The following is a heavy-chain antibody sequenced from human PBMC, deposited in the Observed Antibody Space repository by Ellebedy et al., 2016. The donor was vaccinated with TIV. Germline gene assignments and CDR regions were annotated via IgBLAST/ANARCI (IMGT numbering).Heavy chain of an antibody. CDR2: ISSDGSNK. V-gene: IGHV3-30*03. CDR3: ARGGSSGSSDY. J-gene: IGHJ4*02. D-gene: IGHD3-10*01. Sequence: GGSLRLXXVASGFTFRSHGIYWVRHAPGKGLEWVAVISSDGSNKHYADSVKGRFTISRDNSKNTLYLQMNSLRTDDMAVYYCARGGSSGSSDYWGQGTLVTVSS. CDR1: GFTFRSHG.